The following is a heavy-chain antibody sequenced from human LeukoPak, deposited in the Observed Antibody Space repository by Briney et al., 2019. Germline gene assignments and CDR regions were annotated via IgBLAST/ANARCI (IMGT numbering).Heavy chain of an antibody. CDR3: ARGGYCSSTSCYSNYYYGMDV. CDR1: GFTFSSYS. V-gene: IGHV3-21*01. J-gene: IGHJ6*02. CDR2: ISSSSSYI. D-gene: IGHD2-2*02. Sequence: GGSLRLSYAASGFTFSSYSMNWVRQAPGKGLEWVSSISSSSSYIYYADSVKGRFTISRDNAKNSLYLQMNSLRAEDTAVYYCARGGYCSSTSCYSNYYYGMDVWGQGTTVTVSS.